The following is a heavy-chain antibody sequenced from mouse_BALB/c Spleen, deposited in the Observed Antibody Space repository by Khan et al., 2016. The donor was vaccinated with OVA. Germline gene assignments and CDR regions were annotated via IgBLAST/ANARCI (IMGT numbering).Heavy chain of an antibody. CDR2: IWSGGNT. D-gene: IGHD2-14*01. J-gene: IGHJ3*01. Sequence: QVQLQQPGPGLVQPSQSLSITCTVSGFSLTTYGVHWVRQSPGKGLEWLGLIWSGGNTDYNAAFISRLSISKDNSKSQVFFTMNSLQADDTAIYYCARNSYMYDFTYWGQGTLVTVSA. CDR3: ARNSYMYDFTY. CDR1: GFSLTTYG. V-gene: IGHV2-4-1*01.